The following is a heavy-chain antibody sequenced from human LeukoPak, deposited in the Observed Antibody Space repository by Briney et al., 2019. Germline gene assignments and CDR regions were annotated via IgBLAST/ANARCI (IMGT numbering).Heavy chain of an antibody. CDR3: ARDMGRGISDY. V-gene: IGHV3-48*01. J-gene: IGHJ4*02. CDR2: ISSSSSTI. CDR1: GFTFSSYS. Sequence: GGSLRLSCAASGFTFSSYSMNWVRQAPGKGLEWVSYISSSSSTIYYADSVKGRFTISRDNAKNSLYLQMNSLRAEDTAVYYCARDMGRGISDYWGQGTLVTVSS. D-gene: IGHD3-10*01.